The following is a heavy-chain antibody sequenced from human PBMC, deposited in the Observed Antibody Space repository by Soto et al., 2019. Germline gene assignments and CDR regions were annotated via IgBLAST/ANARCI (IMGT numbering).Heavy chain of an antibody. Sequence: PGGSLRLSCAASGFTFSSYAMSWVRQAPGKGLEWVSAISGSGGSTYYADSVKGRFTISRDNSKNTLYLQMNSLRAEDTAVYYCAKDSHDSSCYYYPRSAFDIWGQGTMVTVSS. CDR1: GFTFSSYA. D-gene: IGHD3-22*01. J-gene: IGHJ3*02. CDR3: AKDSHDSSCYYYPRSAFDI. V-gene: IGHV3-23*01. CDR2: ISGSGGST.